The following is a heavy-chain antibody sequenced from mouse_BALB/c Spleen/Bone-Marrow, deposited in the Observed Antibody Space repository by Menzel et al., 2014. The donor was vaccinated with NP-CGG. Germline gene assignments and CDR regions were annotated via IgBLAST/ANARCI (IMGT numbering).Heavy chain of an antibody. V-gene: IGHV1S120*02. J-gene: IGHJ1*01. CDR1: GYTFTSYY. CDR2: INPSNGGT. Sequence: QVQLQQSGAELVKPGASVKLSCKASGYTFTSYYMYWVKQRPGQGLEWIGGINPSNGGTNFNEKFKCKATLTVDKSSSTXXXXXXXXXXEDSAVYCCTRDHYYYGSSYWYFDIWGAGTTVTVSS. CDR3: TRDHYYYGSSYWYFDI. D-gene: IGHD1-1*01.